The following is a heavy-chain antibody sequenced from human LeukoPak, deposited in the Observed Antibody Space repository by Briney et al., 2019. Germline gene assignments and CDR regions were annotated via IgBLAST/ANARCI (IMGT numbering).Heavy chain of an antibody. J-gene: IGHJ4*02. CDR1: GFTFSSYS. V-gene: IGHV3-48*01. D-gene: IGHD2-21*01. CDR2: ISSSSSTI. Sequence: GGSLRLSCAASGFTFSSYSMNWVRQATGKGLEWVSYISSSSSTIYYADSVKGRFTISRDNAKNSLYLQMNSLRAEDTAVYYCASVSYCGGDCYSNFDYWGQGTLVTVSS. CDR3: ASVSYCGGDCYSNFDY.